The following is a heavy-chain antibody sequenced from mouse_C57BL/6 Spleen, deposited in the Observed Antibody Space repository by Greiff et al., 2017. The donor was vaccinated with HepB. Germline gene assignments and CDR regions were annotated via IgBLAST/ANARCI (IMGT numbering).Heavy chain of an antibody. J-gene: IGHJ1*03. CDR3: AREGGGNYAWYFDV. D-gene: IGHD2-1*01. Sequence: EVQLQQSGPELVKPGASVKISCKASGYTFTDYYMNWVKQSHGKSLEWIGDINPNNGGTSYNQKFKGKATLTVDKSSSTAYMELRSLTSEDSAVYYCAREGGGNYAWYFDVWGTGTTVTVSS. CDR1: GYTFTDYY. V-gene: IGHV1-26*01. CDR2: INPNNGGT.